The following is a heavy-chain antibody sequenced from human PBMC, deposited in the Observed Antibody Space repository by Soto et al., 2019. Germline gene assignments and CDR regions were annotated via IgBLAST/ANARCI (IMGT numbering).Heavy chain of an antibody. Sequence: SETLSLTCAVYGGSFSGYYWSWIRQPPGKGLEWIGYIYYSGSTNYNPSLKSRVTISVDTSKNQFSLKLSSVTAADTAVYYCARLTVDSYYDILTGYTFDYWGQGTLVTVSS. CDR3: ARLTVDSYYDILTGYTFDY. J-gene: IGHJ4*02. D-gene: IGHD3-9*01. CDR2: IYYSGST. CDR1: GGSFSGYY. V-gene: IGHV4-59*08.